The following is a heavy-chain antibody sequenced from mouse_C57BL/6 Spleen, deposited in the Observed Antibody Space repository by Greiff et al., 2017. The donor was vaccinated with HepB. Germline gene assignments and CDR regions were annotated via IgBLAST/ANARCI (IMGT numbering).Heavy chain of an antibody. Sequence: QVQLKESGAELVRPGASVTLSCKASGYTFTDYEMHWVKQTPVHGLEWIGAIDTETGGNAYNQKLKGKAILTADKSSRTAYMELRILTSEDSAVYYCTREVYYDESSYVKWYFHVCGKVTTFTVSS. CDR1: GYTFTDYE. CDR3: TREVYYDESSYVKWYFHV. V-gene: IGHV1-15*01. D-gene: IGHD1-1*01. CDR2: IDTETGGN. J-gene: IGHJ1*03.